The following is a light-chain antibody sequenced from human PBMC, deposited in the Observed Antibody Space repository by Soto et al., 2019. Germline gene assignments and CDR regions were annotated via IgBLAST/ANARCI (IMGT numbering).Light chain of an antibody. CDR1: SSDVGGYNY. J-gene: IGLJ1*01. V-gene: IGLV2-14*01. Sequence: QAVLTQPASVSGSPGQSMTISCTGTSSDVGGYNYVSWYQQHPGKAPKLMIYEVSNRPSGVSNRFPGSKSGNTASLTISGLQAEDEADYYCSSYTSSSTLIFGTGTKVTVL. CDR3: SSYTSSSTLI. CDR2: EVS.